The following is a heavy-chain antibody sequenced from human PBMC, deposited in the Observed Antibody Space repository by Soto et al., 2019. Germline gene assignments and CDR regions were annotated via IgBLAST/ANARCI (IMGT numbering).Heavy chain of an antibody. CDR1: GFTFSMHG. CDR3: AKNPPGGWDSMFDY. V-gene: IGHV3-30*18. Sequence: ESGGGVVQPGISLRLSCEASGFTFSMHGMHWVRQAPGKGLEWVAVISYDGSNIYYADSVKGRFTISKDNSKNALYLQMNSVRVEDTAVYYCAKNPPGGWDSMFDYWGQGTLVTVSS. CDR2: ISYDGSNI. D-gene: IGHD6-19*01. J-gene: IGHJ4*02.